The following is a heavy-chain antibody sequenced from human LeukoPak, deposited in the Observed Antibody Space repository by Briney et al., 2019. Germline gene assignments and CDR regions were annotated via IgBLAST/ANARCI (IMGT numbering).Heavy chain of an antibody. V-gene: IGHV4-39*07. J-gene: IGHJ4*02. D-gene: IGHD4-23*01. CDR2: IYYSGST. CDR3: ARDLIFNDYGGNSLSLPAKGLDY. CDR1: GGSISSSSYY. Sequence: PSETLSLTCTVSGGSISSSSYYWGWIRQPPGKGLEWIGSIYYSGSTYYNPSLKSRVTISVDTSKNQFSLRLSSVTAADTAVYYCARDLIFNDYGGNSLSLPAKGLDYWGQGTLVTVSS.